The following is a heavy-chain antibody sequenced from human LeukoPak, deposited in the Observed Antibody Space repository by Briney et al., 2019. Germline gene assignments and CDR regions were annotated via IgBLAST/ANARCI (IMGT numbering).Heavy chain of an antibody. CDR2: IYYSGST. Sequence: SQTLSLTCTVSGGSISSGDYYWGWIRQPPRKGLEWIGYIYYSGSTYYNPSLKSRVTISVDTSKNQFSLKLSSVTAADTAVYYCARAFGYYDFWSGYYFRWFGPWGQGTLVTVSS. CDR3: ARAFGYYDFWSGYYFRWFGP. J-gene: IGHJ5*02. D-gene: IGHD3-3*01. V-gene: IGHV4-30-4*01. CDR1: GGSISSGDYY.